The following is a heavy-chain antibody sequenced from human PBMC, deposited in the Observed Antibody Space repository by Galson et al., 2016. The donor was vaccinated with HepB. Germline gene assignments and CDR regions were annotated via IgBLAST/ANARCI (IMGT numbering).Heavy chain of an antibody. J-gene: IGHJ3*02. CDR1: GGTFRSHT. V-gene: IGHV1-69*13. D-gene: IGHD1-14*01. Sequence: SVKVSCKASGGTFRSHTIIWVRQAPGQGLEWMGGIIPIFGSADYAQKFQDRVAITADESTRTVYMELRSLRSEDTAVYYCARGITGDLGPRKDAFDIWGQGTIVTVSS. CDR3: ARGITGDLGPRKDAFDI. CDR2: IIPIFGSA.